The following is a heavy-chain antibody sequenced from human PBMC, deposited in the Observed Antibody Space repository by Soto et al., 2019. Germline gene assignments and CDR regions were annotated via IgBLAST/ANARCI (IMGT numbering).Heavy chain of an antibody. CDR1: GFTFSDYY. J-gene: IGHJ5*02. CDR3: ASYTVENWFDP. Sequence: GGSLRLSCAASGFTFSDYYMSWIRQAPGKGLEWVSYISSSGSTIYYADSVKGRFTISRDNAKNSLYLQMNSLRAEDTAVYYCASYTVENWFDPWGQGTLVTVSS. D-gene: IGHD4-17*01. CDR2: ISSSGSTI. V-gene: IGHV3-11*01.